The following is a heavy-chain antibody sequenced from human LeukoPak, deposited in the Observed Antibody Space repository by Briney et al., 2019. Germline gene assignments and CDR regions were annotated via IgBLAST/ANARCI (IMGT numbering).Heavy chain of an antibody. J-gene: IGHJ4*02. V-gene: IGHV3-20*01. Sequence: GESLRLSCAASGFTFSSYWMHWVRQAPGKGLEWVAGLNWNGGGIEYADSVKGRFTISRDNFKNSLYLQMNGLRAEDTAFYHCARKYQGSGCFDYWGQGTLVTVSS. CDR3: ARKYQGSGCFDY. CDR2: LNWNGGGI. CDR1: GFTFSSYW. D-gene: IGHD3-10*01.